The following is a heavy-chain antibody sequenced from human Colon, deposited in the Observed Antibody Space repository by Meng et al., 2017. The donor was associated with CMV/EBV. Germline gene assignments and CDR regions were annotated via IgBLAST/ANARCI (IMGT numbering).Heavy chain of an antibody. J-gene: IGHJ4*02. CDR3: AREGDYYDSDGYSYYFDY. CDR1: EFSFSSFQ. D-gene: IGHD3-22*01. V-gene: IGHV3-48*03. CDR2: ISSSGSTM. Sequence: SLKISCAASEFSFSSFQMNWVRQAPGKGLEWVAYISSSGSTMHYTDSVKGRFTISRDNAKNSLYLQMNSLRAEDTAVYFCAREGDYYDSDGYSYYFDYWGQGTLVTVSS.